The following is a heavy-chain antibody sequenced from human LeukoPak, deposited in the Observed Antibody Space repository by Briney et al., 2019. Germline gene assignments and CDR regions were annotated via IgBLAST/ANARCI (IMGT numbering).Heavy chain of an antibody. V-gene: IGHV3-48*01. CDR2: INSGSSTI. Sequence: PGGSLRLSCAASGFTFSRYRMNWVRQAPGKGLEWISYINSGSSTIYYADSVKGRFAISRDNVKNSLYLEMNSLRAEDTAVYYCARDGEANGPDFDSWGQGTLVTVSS. J-gene: IGHJ4*02. CDR1: GFTFSRYR. CDR3: ARDGEANGPDFDS. D-gene: IGHD3-10*01.